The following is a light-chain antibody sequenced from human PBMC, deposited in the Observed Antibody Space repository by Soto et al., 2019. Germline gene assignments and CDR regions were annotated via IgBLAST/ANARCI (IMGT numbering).Light chain of an antibody. CDR1: QSISSW. Sequence: DIQMTQSPSTLSACVGDRVTITCRASQSISSWLAWYQQKPGRAPKLLIYKASSLETGVPSRFSGSGSGTEFTLIISSLQPDDFASYYCQQYGSSSPWTFGQGTKVELK. J-gene: IGKJ1*01. CDR2: KAS. CDR3: QQYGSSSPWT. V-gene: IGKV1-5*03.